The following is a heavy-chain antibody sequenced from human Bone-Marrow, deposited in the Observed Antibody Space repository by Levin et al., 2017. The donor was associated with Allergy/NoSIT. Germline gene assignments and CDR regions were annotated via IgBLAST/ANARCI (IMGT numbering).Heavy chain of an antibody. D-gene: IGHD3-22*01. V-gene: IGHV1-3*04. CDR2: ISTANGNT. Sequence: ASVKVSCKASGYTFIYYPMHWVRQAPGQRPEWMGWISTANGNTKLSQKFQGRATIIRDTSASTVYMELTGLSSEDTAVYYCARDRLYDTSGNYFYYGMDVWGQGTTVTVSS. CDR1: GYTFIYYP. CDR3: ARDRLYDTSGNYFYYGMDV. J-gene: IGHJ6*02.